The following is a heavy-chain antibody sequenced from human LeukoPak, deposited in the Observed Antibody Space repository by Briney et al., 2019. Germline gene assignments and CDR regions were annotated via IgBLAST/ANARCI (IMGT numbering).Heavy chain of an antibody. CDR3: ARGAGYNYPYYFDY. D-gene: IGHD5-24*01. V-gene: IGHV3-23*01. CDR2: ISGSGGST. CDR1: GFTYSSFA. Sequence: GGSLRLSCAASGFTYSSFAMSWVRQAPGKGLEWVLVISGSGGSTYYADSVKGRFTISRDNSKNTLYLQMNSLRAEDTAVYYCARGAGYNYPYYFDYWGQGTLVTVSS. J-gene: IGHJ4*02.